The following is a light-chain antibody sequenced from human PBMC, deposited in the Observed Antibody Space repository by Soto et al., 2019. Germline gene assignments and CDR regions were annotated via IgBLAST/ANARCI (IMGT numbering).Light chain of an antibody. Sequence: DIQMTQSPSSLSASVGDRVTITCRASQSISSYLNWYQQKPGKAPKLLIYAASSLQSGVPSRFSGSGSGTDFTLTISSLQPEDFATYYCQQSYSTLLFTFGPGTKVD. V-gene: IGKV1-39*01. CDR3: QQSYSTLLFT. CDR1: QSISSY. J-gene: IGKJ3*01. CDR2: AAS.